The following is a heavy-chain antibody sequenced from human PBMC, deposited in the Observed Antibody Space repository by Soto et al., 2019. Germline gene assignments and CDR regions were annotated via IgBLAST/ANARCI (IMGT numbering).Heavy chain of an antibody. Sequence: LRLSCTASGFTFGDYAMSWFRQAPGKGLEWVGFIRSKAYGGTTEYAASVKGRFTISRDDSKSIAYLQMNSLKTEDTAVYYCTREAPRYYDSSGYPDYWGQGTLVTVSS. J-gene: IGHJ4*02. D-gene: IGHD3-22*01. V-gene: IGHV3-49*03. CDR1: GFTFGDYA. CDR3: TREAPRYYDSSGYPDY. CDR2: IRSKAYGGTT.